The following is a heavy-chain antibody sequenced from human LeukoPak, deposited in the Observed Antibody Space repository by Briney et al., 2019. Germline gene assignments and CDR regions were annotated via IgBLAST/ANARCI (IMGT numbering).Heavy chain of an antibody. J-gene: IGHJ4*02. CDR3: ARGRVDTAMVFDY. D-gene: IGHD5-18*01. Sequence: SVKVSCKASGGTFISYAISWVRQAPGQGLEWMGGIIPIFGTANYAQKFQGRVTITADESTSTAYMELSSLRSEDTAVYYCARGRVDTAMVFDYWGQGTLVTVSS. V-gene: IGHV1-69*13. CDR2: IIPIFGTA. CDR1: GGTFISYA.